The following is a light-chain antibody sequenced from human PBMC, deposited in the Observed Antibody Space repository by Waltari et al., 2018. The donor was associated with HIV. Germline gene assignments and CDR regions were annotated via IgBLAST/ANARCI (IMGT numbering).Light chain of an antibody. J-gene: IGLJ1*01. V-gene: IGLV1-40*01. CDR3: QSYDETLSGSYV. Sequence: QSVLTQPPSVSGAPGQRVTISCTGSSSNIGAGNDVHWYQQLPEAAPKLLIYDNAYRPSGVPDRFSGSKSGTSASLAITGLQAEDEADYYCQSYDETLSGSYVFGTGTKVTVL. CDR1: SSNIGAGND. CDR2: DNA.